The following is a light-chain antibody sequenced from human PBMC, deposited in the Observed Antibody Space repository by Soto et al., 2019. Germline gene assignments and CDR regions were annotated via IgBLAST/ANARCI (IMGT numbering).Light chain of an antibody. J-gene: IGKJ1*01. Sequence: EIVLTQSPGTLSLSPGERATLSCRASQSISSSYLAWYQQKPGQAPRLLIYGASSRATGIPDRFSGSGSGTDFTLTISRLEPEGFAVYYCQPYGSSPPWTFGQGTKVEIK. CDR1: QSISSSY. CDR3: QPYGSSPPWT. CDR2: GAS. V-gene: IGKV3-20*01.